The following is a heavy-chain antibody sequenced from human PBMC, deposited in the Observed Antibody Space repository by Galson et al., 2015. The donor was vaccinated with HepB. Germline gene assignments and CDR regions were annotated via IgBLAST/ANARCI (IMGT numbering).Heavy chain of an antibody. D-gene: IGHD5-18*01. J-gene: IGHJ6*02. Sequence: SLRLSCAASGFTFSSYGMHWVRQAPGKGLEWVAVISYDGSNKYYADSVKGRFTISRDNSKNTLYLQMNSLRAGDTAVYYCAKGQSYSYGYQTLKYYYYYGMDVWGQGTTVTVSS. V-gene: IGHV3-30*18. CDR1: GFTFSSYG. CDR3: AKGQSYSYGYQTLKYYYYYGMDV. CDR2: ISYDGSNK.